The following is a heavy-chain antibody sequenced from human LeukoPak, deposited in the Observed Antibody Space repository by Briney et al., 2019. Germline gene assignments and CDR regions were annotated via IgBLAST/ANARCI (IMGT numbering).Heavy chain of an antibody. CDR1: GGSISNYF. J-gene: IGHJ6*02. V-gene: IGHV4-59*01. D-gene: IGHD6-13*01. Sequence: SETLSLTCSVSGGSISNYFWNWIRQPPGKGPEWIGNIYYTGSTNYSPSLKSRVTISVDMSKNQFSLKLTSVTAADTAVYYCARDKLIAAAGTVAYYGLDVWGRRTTVTVSS. CDR2: IYYTGST. CDR3: ARDKLIAAAGTVAYYGLDV.